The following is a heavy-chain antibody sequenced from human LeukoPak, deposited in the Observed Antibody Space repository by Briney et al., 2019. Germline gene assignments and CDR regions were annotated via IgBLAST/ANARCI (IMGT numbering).Heavy chain of an antibody. CDR2: INHSGST. D-gene: IGHD6-19*01. J-gene: IGHJ5*02. V-gene: IGHV4-34*01. CDR1: GGSFSGYY. CDR3: ARGLYSSGWYHNWFDP. Sequence: PSETLSLTCAVYGGSFSGYYWSWIRQPPGKGLEWIGEINHSGSTNYNPSLKSRVTISVDMSKNQFSLKLSSVTAADTAVYYCARGLYSSGWYHNWFDPWGQGTLVTVSS.